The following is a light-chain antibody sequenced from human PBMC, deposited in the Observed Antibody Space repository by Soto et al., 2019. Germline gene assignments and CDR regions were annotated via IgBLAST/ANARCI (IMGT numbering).Light chain of an antibody. Sequence: QSALTQPASVSGSPGQSITMSCTGTTSDVGSYSLLSWYQQHPGKAPKLMIYEDSKRPSGVSNRFSGSKSGNTASLTISGLQAEDEADYYCYSYAGSNIFVFGSWTKVTVL. V-gene: IGLV2-23*01. CDR1: TSDVGSYSL. CDR3: YSYAGSNIFV. CDR2: EDS. J-gene: IGLJ1*01.